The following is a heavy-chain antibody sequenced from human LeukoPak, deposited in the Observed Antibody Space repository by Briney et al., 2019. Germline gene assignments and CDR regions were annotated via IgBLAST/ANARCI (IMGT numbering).Heavy chain of an antibody. Sequence: PSETLSLTCTVSGGSISSYYWSWIRQPAGKGLEWIGRIYTSGSTNYNPSLKSRVTMSVDTSKNQFSLKLSSVTAADTAVYYCAREDYYDSSGYYYLPYFDYWGQGTLVTVSS. J-gene: IGHJ4*02. V-gene: IGHV4-4*07. CDR3: AREDYYDSSGYYYLPYFDY. CDR1: GGSISSYY. CDR2: IYTSGST. D-gene: IGHD3-22*01.